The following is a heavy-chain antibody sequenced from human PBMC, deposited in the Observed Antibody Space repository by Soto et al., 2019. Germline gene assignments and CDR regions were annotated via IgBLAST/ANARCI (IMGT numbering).Heavy chain of an antibody. CDR1: GFTFSSYS. J-gene: IGHJ4*02. V-gene: IGHV3-21*01. CDR3: ARDRANSQYYYGSGSYGYFDY. Sequence: EVQLVESGGGLVKPGGSLRLSCAASGFTFSSYSMNWVRQAPGKGLEWVSSISSSSSYIYYADSVKGRFTISRDNAKNSLYLQMNSRRAEDTSVYYCARDRANSQYYYGSGSYGYFDYWGQGTLVTVSS. D-gene: IGHD3-10*01. CDR2: ISSSSSYI.